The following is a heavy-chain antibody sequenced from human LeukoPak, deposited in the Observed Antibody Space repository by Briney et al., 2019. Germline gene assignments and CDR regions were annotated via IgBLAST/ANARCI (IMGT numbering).Heavy chain of an antibody. Sequence: GGSLRLSCAASGFTFSNAWMSWVRQAPGKGLEWVGRIKSKSDGGTTDYGAPVKGRFTISRDDSKNTLYLQMNSLKTEDTAVYYCPSSWFGDWDFWGQGTLVTVSS. D-gene: IGHD3-10*01. CDR1: GFTFSNAW. CDR2: IKSKSDGGTT. CDR3: PSSWFGDWDF. V-gene: IGHV3-15*01. J-gene: IGHJ4*02.